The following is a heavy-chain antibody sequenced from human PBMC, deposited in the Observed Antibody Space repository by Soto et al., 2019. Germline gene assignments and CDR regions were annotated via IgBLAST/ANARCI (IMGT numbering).Heavy chain of an antibody. CDR2: IYHSGST. D-gene: IGHD3-22*01. Sequence: SETLSLTCAVSGGSISSSNWWSWVRQPPGKGLEWIGEIYHSGSTNYNPSLKSRVTISVDKSKNQFSLKLSSVTAADTAVYYCARDRPYYYDSSGYREYYFDYWGQGTLVTVS. J-gene: IGHJ4*02. CDR3: ARDRPYYYDSSGYREYYFDY. V-gene: IGHV4-4*02. CDR1: GGSISSSNW.